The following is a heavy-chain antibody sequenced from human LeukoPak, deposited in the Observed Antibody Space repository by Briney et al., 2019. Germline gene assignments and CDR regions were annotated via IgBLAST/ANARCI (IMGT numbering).Heavy chain of an antibody. CDR3: AKDRAWLQNYFDY. J-gene: IGHJ4*02. Sequence: PGGSLRLSCAASGFTFSGYWMHWVRQAPGKGLEWVANIKQDGSVKYYVDSVKGRFTISRDNSKNTLYLQMNSLRAEDTAVYYCAKDRAWLQNYFDYWGQGTLVTVSS. V-gene: IGHV3-7*03. CDR1: GFTFSGYW. CDR2: IKQDGSVK. D-gene: IGHD3-22*01.